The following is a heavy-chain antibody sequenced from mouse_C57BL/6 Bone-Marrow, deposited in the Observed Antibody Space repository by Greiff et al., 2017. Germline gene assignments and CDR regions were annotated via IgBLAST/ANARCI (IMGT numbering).Heavy chain of an antibody. V-gene: IGHV1-61*01. Sequence: VQLQQPGAELVRPGSSVKLSCKASGYTFTSYWLAWVKQRPGQGLEWIGNIYPSDSETHYNQKFKDKATLTVDKSSSTAYMQLSSLTSEDSAVYYFARGGTTVVDWYFDVWGTGTTVTVSS. D-gene: IGHD1-1*01. CDR2: IYPSDSET. CDR1: GYTFTSYW. CDR3: ARGGTTVVDWYFDV. J-gene: IGHJ1*03.